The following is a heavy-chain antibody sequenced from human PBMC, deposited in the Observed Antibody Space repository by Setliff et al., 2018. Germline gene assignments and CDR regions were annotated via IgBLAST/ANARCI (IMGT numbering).Heavy chain of an antibody. CDR2: IDTSSTWI. D-gene: IGHD2-2*01. Sequence: GGSLRLSCAASGFSFTTYTMNWIRQAPGQGLEWVSSIDTSSTWIYYADSVKGRFTISRDNAENSLYLQMNSLRAEDTAVYYCARSETCHSTHCSPYDYWGQGTPVTVPQ. J-gene: IGHJ4*02. V-gene: IGHV3-21*01. CDR3: ARSETCHSTHCSPYDY. CDR1: GFSFTTYT.